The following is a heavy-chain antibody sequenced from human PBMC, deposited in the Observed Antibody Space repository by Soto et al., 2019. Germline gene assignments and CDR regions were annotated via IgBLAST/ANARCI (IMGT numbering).Heavy chain of an antibody. CDR2: FDPEDGET. CDR3: ATSSPRPQYDFWSGYHDAFDI. D-gene: IGHD3-3*01. Sequence: ASVKVSCKVSGYTLTELSMHWVRQAPGKGPEWMGGFDPEDGETIYAQKFQGRVTMTEDTSTDTAYMELSSLRSEDTAVYYCATSSPRPQYDFWSGYHDAFDIWGQGTMVTVSS. J-gene: IGHJ3*02. CDR1: GYTLTELS. V-gene: IGHV1-24*01.